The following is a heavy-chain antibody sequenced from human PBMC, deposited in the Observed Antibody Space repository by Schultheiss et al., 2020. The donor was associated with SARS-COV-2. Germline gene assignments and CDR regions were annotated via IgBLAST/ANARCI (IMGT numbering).Heavy chain of an antibody. CDR1: GYSISSGYY. J-gene: IGHJ6*02. Sequence: SETLSLTCAVSGYSISSGYYWSWIRQPPGKGLEYIGYISYSGSTNYNPSLKSRVTISVDTAKNQFSLKLTSVSAADTAVYYCATGSYGMEVWSQGTTVTVSS. V-gene: IGHV4-61*01. CDR3: ATGSYGMEV. CDR2: ISYSGST.